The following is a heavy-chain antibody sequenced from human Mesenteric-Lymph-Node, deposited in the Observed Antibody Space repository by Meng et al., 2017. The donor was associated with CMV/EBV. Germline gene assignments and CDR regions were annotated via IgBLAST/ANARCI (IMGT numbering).Heavy chain of an antibody. J-gene: IGHJ4*02. Sequence: SETLSLTCTVSGYSINNGYYWGWIRQSPGKGLEWIGSIYYRGNTYYNPSLKSRVTMSVDTSKNQFSLNLSSVTAADTAVYYCARRRAGRGDYEMPGDHFDKWGQGTLVTVSS. V-gene: IGHV4-38-2*02. CDR3: ARRRAGRGDYEMPGDHFDK. CDR1: GYSINNGYY. CDR2: IYYRGNT. D-gene: IGHD3-10*01.